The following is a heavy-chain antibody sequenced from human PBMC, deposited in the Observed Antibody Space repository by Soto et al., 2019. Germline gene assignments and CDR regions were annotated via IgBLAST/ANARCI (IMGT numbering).Heavy chain of an antibody. CDR3: AKDYCSSTSCRELYYYYYGMDV. CDR2: ISGSGGST. V-gene: IGHV3-23*01. J-gene: IGHJ6*02. Sequence: EVQLLESGGGLVQPGGSLRLSCAASGFTFSSYAMSWVRQAPGKGLEWVSAISGSGGSTYYADSVKGRFTISSDNSTNTLYLQMNSLRAEDTAVYYCAKDYCSSTSCRELYYYYYGMDVWGQGTTVTVSS. D-gene: IGHD2-2*01. CDR1: GFTFSSYA.